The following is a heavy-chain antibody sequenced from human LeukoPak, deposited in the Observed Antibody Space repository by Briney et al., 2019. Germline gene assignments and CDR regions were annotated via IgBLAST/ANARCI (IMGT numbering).Heavy chain of an antibody. CDR2: ISPGGGTT. V-gene: IGHV3-23*01. CDR1: GFTFSSEA. Sequence: PGGSLRLSCVVSGFTFSSEAMGWVRQFPGGGLEWVSTISPGGGTTYYAESMRGRFTISRDNSKNTLYLQMNSLKVEDTAVYYCTKSQSGSSSWALQVFDSWGQGALVTVSS. CDR3: TKSQSGSSSWALQVFDS. D-gene: IGHD6-13*01. J-gene: IGHJ4*02.